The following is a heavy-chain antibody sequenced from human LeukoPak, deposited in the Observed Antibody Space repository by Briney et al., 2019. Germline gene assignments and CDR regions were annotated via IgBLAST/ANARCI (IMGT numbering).Heavy chain of an antibody. J-gene: IGHJ4*02. CDR2: IIPILGIA. V-gene: IGHV1-69*04. CDR1: GGTFSSYA. D-gene: IGHD3-9*01. CDR3: ARGLLRYDILTGYYRASGYFDY. Sequence: GSSVKVSCKASGGTFSSYAISWVRQAPGQGLEWMGRIIPILGIANYAQKFQGRVTITADKSTSTAYMELSSLRSEDTAVYCCARGLLRYDILTGYYRASGYFDYWGQGTLVTVSS.